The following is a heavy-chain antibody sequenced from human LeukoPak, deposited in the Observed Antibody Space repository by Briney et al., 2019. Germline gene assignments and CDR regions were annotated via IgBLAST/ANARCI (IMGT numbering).Heavy chain of an antibody. Sequence: GGSLRLSCAASGFTFGNVWMSWVRQVPGKGLEWVGRIRRKTDGETTDHAAPVKGRFTISRDDSKNTLYLQMNSLKTEDTAVYYCVTDLVIKGYFDYWGQGALVTVSS. CDR3: VTDLVIKGYFDY. CDR2: IRRKTDGETT. V-gene: IGHV3-15*01. D-gene: IGHD2-21*01. CDR1: GFTFGNVW. J-gene: IGHJ4*02.